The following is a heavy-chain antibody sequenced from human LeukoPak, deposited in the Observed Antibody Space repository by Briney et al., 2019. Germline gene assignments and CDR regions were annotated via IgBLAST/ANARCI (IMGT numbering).Heavy chain of an antibody. CDR2: INPNSGGT. CDR3: AREAAAGLYYFDY. Sequence: GASVKVSCKASGYTFTSYYMHWVRQAPGQGLEWMGWINPNSGGTNYAQKFQGWVTMTRDTSISTAYMELSRLRSDDTAVYYCAREAAAGLYYFDYWGQGTLVTVSS. CDR1: GYTFTSYY. J-gene: IGHJ4*02. V-gene: IGHV1-2*04. D-gene: IGHD6-13*01.